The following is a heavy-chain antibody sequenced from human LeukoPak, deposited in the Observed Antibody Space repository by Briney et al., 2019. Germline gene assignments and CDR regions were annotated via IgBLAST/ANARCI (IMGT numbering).Heavy chain of an antibody. V-gene: IGHV3-21*01. CDR1: GFTFSSYG. CDR3: AREDYGDYGYFDY. D-gene: IGHD4-17*01. CDR2: ISSSSSYI. J-gene: IGHJ4*02. Sequence: GGSLRLSCAASGFTFSSYGMHWVRQAPGKGLEWVSSISSSSSYIYYADSVKGRFTISRDNAKNSLYLQMNSLRAEDTAVYYCAREDYGDYGYFDYWGQGTLVTVSS.